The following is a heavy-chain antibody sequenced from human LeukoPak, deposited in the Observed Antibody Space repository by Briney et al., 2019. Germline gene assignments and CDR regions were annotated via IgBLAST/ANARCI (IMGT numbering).Heavy chain of an antibody. D-gene: IGHD6-19*01. Sequence: GGSLRLSCAASGFSFSSYLMHWVRQAPGKGLEWVAVIWYDGSNKYYADSVKGRFTISRDNSKNTLYLQMNSLRAEDTAVYYCARDRSGWYTIDYWGQGTLVTVSS. V-gene: IGHV3-33*01. CDR1: GFSFSSYL. CDR2: IWYDGSNK. CDR3: ARDRSGWYTIDY. J-gene: IGHJ4*02.